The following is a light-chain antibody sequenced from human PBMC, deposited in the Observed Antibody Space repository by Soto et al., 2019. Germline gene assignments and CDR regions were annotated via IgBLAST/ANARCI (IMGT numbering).Light chain of an antibody. Sequence: PALTQPASGSGFHGHSSPISSTESSSDVGGYNYVSWYQQHPGKAPKLMSYDVSNRPSGVSNRFSGSKSGNTASLTISGLQAEDEADYYCSSYTGSTTYVFGIGTKVTVL. CDR2: DVS. J-gene: IGLJ1*01. V-gene: IGLV2-14*01. CDR1: SSDVGGYNY. CDR3: SSYTGSTTYV.